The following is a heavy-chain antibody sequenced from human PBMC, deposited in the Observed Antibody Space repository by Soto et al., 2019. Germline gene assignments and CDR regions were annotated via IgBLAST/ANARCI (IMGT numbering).Heavy chain of an antibody. CDR3: ARDGHDVWSGSFDY. J-gene: IGHJ4*02. CDR2: IWYDGSNK. V-gene: IGHV3-33*01. Sequence: GGSLRLSCAASGFTFSSYGMHWVRQAPGKGLEWVAFIWYDGSNKYYADSVKGRFTISRDNSKNTLYLQMNSLRAEDTAVYYCARDGHDVWSGSFDYWGQGTLVTVSS. CDR1: GFTFSSYG. D-gene: IGHD3-3*01.